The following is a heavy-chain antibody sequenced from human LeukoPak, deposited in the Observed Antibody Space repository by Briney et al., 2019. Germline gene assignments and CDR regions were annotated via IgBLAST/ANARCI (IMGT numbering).Heavy chain of an antibody. J-gene: IGHJ4*02. CDR2: ISGSGGST. Sequence: GGSLRLSCAASGFTFSSYAMSWVRQAPGKGLEWVSAISGSGGSTYYADSVKGRFTISRDNSKNTLYLQMNSLRAEDTAVHYCAKDQDYYDSSGYYGHWGQGTLVTVSS. V-gene: IGHV3-23*01. CDR1: GFTFSSYA. D-gene: IGHD3-22*01. CDR3: AKDQDYYDSSGYYGH.